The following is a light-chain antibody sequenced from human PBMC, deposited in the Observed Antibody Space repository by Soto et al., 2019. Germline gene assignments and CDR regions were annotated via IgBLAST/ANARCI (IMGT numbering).Light chain of an antibody. Sequence: EIVLTQSPATLSLSPGERATLSCRASQSVSNYLAWYQQKPGQAPRLLIYDASNRASGIPARFSGSGSGTDVTLTISRLEPEDFAVYYCQQYGSSPKTFGGGTKVDIK. V-gene: IGKV3-20*01. CDR1: QSVSNY. CDR2: DAS. J-gene: IGKJ4*01. CDR3: QQYGSSPKT.